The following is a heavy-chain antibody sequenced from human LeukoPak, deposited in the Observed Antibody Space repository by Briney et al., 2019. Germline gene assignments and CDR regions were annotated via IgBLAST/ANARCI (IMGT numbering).Heavy chain of an antibody. CDR2: ISGSGDNT. Sequence: PGGSLRLSCAASGFTFSSYAMSWVRQAPGKGPEWVSGISGSGDNTYYADSVKSRFTISRDNSKNTLYVQVNSLGTEDTAAYYCAKGSYYDSSGSFYSDYWGQGTLVTVSS. J-gene: IGHJ4*02. CDR3: AKGSYYDSSGSFYSDY. D-gene: IGHD3-22*01. V-gene: IGHV3-23*01. CDR1: GFTFSSYA.